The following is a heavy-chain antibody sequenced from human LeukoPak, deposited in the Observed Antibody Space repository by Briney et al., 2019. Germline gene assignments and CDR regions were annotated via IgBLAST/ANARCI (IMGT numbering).Heavy chain of an antibody. Sequence: SETLSLTCTVPGGSISSSYWSWIRQPPGKGLEWIGYIYYSGSTNNNPSFKSRVAISVDTSKNQFSLKLSSVTAADTAVYYCATWGIAVAGTFDYWGQGTLVTVST. CDR2: IYYSGST. J-gene: IGHJ4*02. V-gene: IGHV4-59*08. CDR3: ATWGIAVAGTFDY. D-gene: IGHD6-19*01. CDR1: GGSISSSY.